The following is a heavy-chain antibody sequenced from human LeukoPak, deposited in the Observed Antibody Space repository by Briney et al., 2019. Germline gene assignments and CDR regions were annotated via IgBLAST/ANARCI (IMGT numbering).Heavy chain of an antibody. Sequence: GGSLRLSCAASGFTFSSYAMSWVRQAPGKGLEWVSAISGSGSTYYADSVKGRFTISRDNSKNTLYLQMNSLRAEDTAVYYCAKDSDFWSGSHIDYWGQGTLVTVSS. D-gene: IGHD3-3*01. CDR2: ISGSGST. J-gene: IGHJ4*02. CDR3: AKDSDFWSGSHIDY. V-gene: IGHV3-23*01. CDR1: GFTFSSYA.